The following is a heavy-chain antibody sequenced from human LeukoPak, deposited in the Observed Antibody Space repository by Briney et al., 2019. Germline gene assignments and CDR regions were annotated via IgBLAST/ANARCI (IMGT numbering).Heavy chain of an antibody. CDR1: GYTFTGYY. Sequence: ASVKVSCKASGYTFTGYYMNWVRQAPGQGLEWMGWINPNSGDTHYLQKFQGRVTMTRDTSISTAYMELSRLRSDDTAVYYCARDLANANFDCWGQGTLVTVSS. V-gene: IGHV1-2*02. J-gene: IGHJ4*02. CDR2: INPNSGDT. CDR3: ARDLANANFDC.